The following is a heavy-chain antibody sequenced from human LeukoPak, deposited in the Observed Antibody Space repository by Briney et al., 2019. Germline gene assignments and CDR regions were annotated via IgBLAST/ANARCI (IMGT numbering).Heavy chain of an antibody. CDR1: GGSISSYY. CDR3: ARRGYSSGSYYFDY. CDR2: IYYSGST. D-gene: IGHD6-19*01. J-gene: IGHJ4*02. Sequence: SETLSLTCSVTGGSISSYYWSWIRQPPGKGLDWIGHIYYSGSTNYNPSLKSRVTISADTSKNQFSLKLSSVTAADTAMYYCARRGYSSGSYYFDYWGQGALVTVAS. V-gene: IGHV4-59*08.